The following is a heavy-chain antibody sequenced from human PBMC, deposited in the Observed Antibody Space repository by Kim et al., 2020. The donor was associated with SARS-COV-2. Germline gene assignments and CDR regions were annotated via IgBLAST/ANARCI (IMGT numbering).Heavy chain of an antibody. D-gene: IGHD3-22*01. Sequence: ASVKVSCKASGYTFTSYGISWVRQAPGQGLEWMGWISAYNGNTNYAQKLQGRVTMTTDTSTSTAYMELRSLRSDDTAVYYCARDFLIVVITKGMDVWGQGTTVTVSS. CDR3: ARDFLIVVITKGMDV. V-gene: IGHV1-18*04. J-gene: IGHJ6*02. CDR2: ISAYNGNT. CDR1: GYTFTSYG.